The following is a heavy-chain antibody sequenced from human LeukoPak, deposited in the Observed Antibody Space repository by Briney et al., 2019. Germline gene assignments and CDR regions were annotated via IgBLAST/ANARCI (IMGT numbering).Heavy chain of an antibody. V-gene: IGHV3-74*01. Sequence: GGSLRLSCTASGFSFSGHWMHWARQLPGKGLVWVSRISPTGSTTSYADSVKGRFTVSRDSAKNTLYLQVNNLKAEDTAVYYCARGPNSNWSGLDFWGQGTLLTVSS. CDR1: GFSFSGHW. J-gene: IGHJ4*02. CDR3: ARGPNSNWSGLDF. CDR2: ISPTGSTT. D-gene: IGHD6-6*01.